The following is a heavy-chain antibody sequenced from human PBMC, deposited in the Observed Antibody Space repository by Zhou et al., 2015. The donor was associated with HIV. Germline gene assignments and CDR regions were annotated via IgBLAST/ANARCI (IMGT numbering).Heavy chain of an antibody. CDR1: GGTFSSYA. J-gene: IGHJ3*02. V-gene: IGHV1-69*01. CDR2: IIPIFGTA. CDR3: ARDIPVAGTSTNTLDAFDI. D-gene: IGHD6-19*01. Sequence: QVQLVQSGAEVKKPGSSVKVSCKASGGTFSSYAISWVRQAPGQGLEWMGGIIPIFGTANYAQKFQGRVTITADESTSTAYMELSSLRSEDTAVYYCARDIPVAGTSTNTLDAFDIWGQGTMGHRLF.